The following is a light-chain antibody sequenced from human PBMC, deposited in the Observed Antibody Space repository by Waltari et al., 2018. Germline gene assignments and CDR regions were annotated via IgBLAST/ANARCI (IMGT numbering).Light chain of an antibody. CDR3: QTGGHGTWV. CDR2: VNSDGSN. J-gene: IGLJ3*02. CDR1: SWHSSNV. Sequence: QLVLTQSPSASASLGASVKLTCTLTSWHSSNVIPWHQQQPEKGPRYLMKVNSDGSNSKGDEIPDRFSGSSSGAERYLTISSLQSEDEADYYCQTGGHGTWVFGGGTKLTVL. V-gene: IGLV4-69*01.